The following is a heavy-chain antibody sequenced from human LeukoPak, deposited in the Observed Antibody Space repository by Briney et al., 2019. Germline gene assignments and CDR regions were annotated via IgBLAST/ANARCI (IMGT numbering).Heavy chain of an antibody. CDR2: IAGDGAS. Sequence: PGGSLTLSCAASDSTFRSHDMSWVRQTLEKGLEWISSIAGDGASFYADSVRGRFTISRDKSQNILYLQMNSLRADDTAIYYCAKGSNFGPWRAVDYWGQGRLVTVSS. CDR3: AKGSNFGPWRAVDY. J-gene: IGHJ4*02. D-gene: IGHD3-3*01. CDR1: DSTFRSHD. V-gene: IGHV3-23*01.